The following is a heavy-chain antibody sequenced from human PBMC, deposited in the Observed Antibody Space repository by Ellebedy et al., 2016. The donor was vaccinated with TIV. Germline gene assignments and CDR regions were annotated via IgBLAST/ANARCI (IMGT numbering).Heavy chain of an antibody. CDR1: GGSFSGHY. D-gene: IGHD5-12*01. Sequence: SETLSLTXAVYGGSFSGHYWSWIRQPPGKGLEWIGYIYYSGSTNYNPSLKSRVTISVDTSKNQFSLKVNSVTAADTAVYYCARGQGRRKATDYWGQGTRVTVSS. CDR2: IYYSGST. J-gene: IGHJ4*02. CDR3: ARGQGRRKATDY. V-gene: IGHV4-59*11.